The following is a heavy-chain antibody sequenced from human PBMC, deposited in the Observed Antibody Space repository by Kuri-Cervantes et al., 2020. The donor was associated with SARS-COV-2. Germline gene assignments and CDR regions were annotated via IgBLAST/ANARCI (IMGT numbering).Heavy chain of an antibody. D-gene: IGHD2-15*01. J-gene: IGHJ4*02. CDR3: ARSGGSGPSRHPLPPIALDY. V-gene: IGHV3-7*01. Sequence: GESLKISCTASGFTFSSRCMSWVRQAPGKGLEWVANIKEDGSEKHYVDSVKGRFTISRDNAKNSLYLQMNSLRAEDTAVFYCARSGGSGPSRHPLPPIALDYWGQGTLVTVSS. CDR2: IKEDGSEK. CDR1: GFTFSSRC.